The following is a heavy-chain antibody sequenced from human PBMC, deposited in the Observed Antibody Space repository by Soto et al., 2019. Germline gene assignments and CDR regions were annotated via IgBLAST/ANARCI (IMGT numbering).Heavy chain of an antibody. CDR2: ISSSSSTI. Sequence: GGSLRLSCAASGFTFSSYSMNWVRQAPGKGLEWVSYISSSSSTIYYADSVKGRFTISRDNAKNSLYLQMNSLRDEDTAVYYCAREKRAARQPRYSDYVWGSYRPQYYYYYGMDVWGQGTTVTVSS. D-gene: IGHD3-16*02. V-gene: IGHV3-48*02. CDR3: AREKRAARQPRYSDYVWGSYRPQYYYYYGMDV. J-gene: IGHJ6*02. CDR1: GFTFSSYS.